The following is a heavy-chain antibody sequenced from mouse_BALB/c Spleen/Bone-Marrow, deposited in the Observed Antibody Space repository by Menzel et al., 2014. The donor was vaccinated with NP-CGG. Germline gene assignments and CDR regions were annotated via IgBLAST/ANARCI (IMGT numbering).Heavy chain of an antibody. V-gene: IGHV1-4*02. Sequence: QVQLKESAAELARPGASVKMSCKASGYTFTSHTMHWVKQRPGQGLEWIGYINPSSGYTEYNQKFKDKTTLTADKSSSTAYMQLSSLTSEDSAVYYCAREYGNYRFAYWGQGTLVTVSA. D-gene: IGHD2-10*02. CDR2: INPSSGYT. CDR3: AREYGNYRFAY. CDR1: GYTFTSHT. J-gene: IGHJ3*01.